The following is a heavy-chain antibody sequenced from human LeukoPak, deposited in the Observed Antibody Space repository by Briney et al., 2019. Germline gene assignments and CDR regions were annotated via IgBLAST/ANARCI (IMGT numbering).Heavy chain of an antibody. J-gene: IGHJ4*02. Sequence: HPGGSLRLSCAASGFTFSSYAMSWVRQAPGKGLEWVSAISGSGGSTYYADSVKGRFTISRDNSKSTLYLQMNSLRAEDTAVYYCAKDLYNWKTPGYFDYWGQGTLVTVSS. CDR1: GFTFSSYA. V-gene: IGHV3-23*01. D-gene: IGHD1-20*01. CDR2: ISGSGGST. CDR3: AKDLYNWKTPGYFDY.